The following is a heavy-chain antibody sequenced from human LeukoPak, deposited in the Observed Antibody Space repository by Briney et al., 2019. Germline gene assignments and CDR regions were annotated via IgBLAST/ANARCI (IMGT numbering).Heavy chain of an antibody. CDR3: ASQSGYYSVSAFDY. D-gene: IGHD3-3*01. CDR1: GFTFSNYA. Sequence: GGSLRLSCAASGFTFSNYAMSWVRQAPGKGLEGVSAISGSGGSTYYADSVKGRFTISRDNSKNTLYLQMNSLRAEDTAVYYCASQSGYYSVSAFDYWGQGTLGTVS. CDR2: ISGSGGST. J-gene: IGHJ4*02. V-gene: IGHV3-23*01.